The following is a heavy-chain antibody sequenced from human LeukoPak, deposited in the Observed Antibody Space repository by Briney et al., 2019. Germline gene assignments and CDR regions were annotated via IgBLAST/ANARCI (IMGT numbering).Heavy chain of an antibody. CDR1: GFTFGYHA. CDR2: IRSKAYGGTT. D-gene: IGHD5-18*01. V-gene: IGHV3-49*04. J-gene: IGHJ6*02. Sequence: PGGSLRLSCTASGFTFGYHAMSWVRQAPGKGLEWLGFIRSKAYGGTTEYAASAKGRFTISRDDSKSIAYLQMNSLTTEDTAVYCSRGPTQQWLYSGTDVWGQGTSVIVSS. CDR3: RGPTQQWLYSGTDV.